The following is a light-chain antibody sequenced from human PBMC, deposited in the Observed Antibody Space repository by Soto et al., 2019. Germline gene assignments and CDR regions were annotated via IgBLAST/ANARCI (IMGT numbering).Light chain of an antibody. J-gene: IGLJ1*01. V-gene: IGLV2-23*01. CDR1: SSDVGSYNL. CDR2: EGS. Sequence: QSAPTQPASVSGSPGQSITISCTGTSSDVGSYNLVSWYQQHPGKAPKLMIYEGSKRPSGVSNRFSGSKSGNTASLTISGLQAEDEADYYCCSYAGSSIPYVFGTGTKLTVL. CDR3: CSYAGSSIPYV.